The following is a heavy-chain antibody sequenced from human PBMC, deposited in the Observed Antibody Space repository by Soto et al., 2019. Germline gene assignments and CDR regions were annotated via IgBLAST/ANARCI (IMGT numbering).Heavy chain of an antibody. CDR2: ISYNGAT. CDR1: GYPITNYY. J-gene: IGHJ4*01. CDR3: AKEHWGSFDF. Sequence: SETLSLTCSVSGYPITNYYWNWIRQSPERGLEWIGYISYNGATSYNPSLKSRITVSRDLSRNQFSLELTSVTAVDTAVYYCAKEHWGSFDFWGHGALVTVSS. D-gene: IGHD7-27*01. V-gene: IGHV4-59*01.